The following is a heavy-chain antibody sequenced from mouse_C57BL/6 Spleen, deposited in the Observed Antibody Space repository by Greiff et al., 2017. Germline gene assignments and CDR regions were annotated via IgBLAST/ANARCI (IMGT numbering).Heavy chain of an antibody. CDR2: IYPGDGDT. CDR3: AKNYYGSSYDAMDY. J-gene: IGHJ4*01. CDR1: GYAFSSSW. D-gene: IGHD1-1*01. Sequence: QVQLQQSGPELVKPGASVKISCKASGYAFSSSWMNWVKQRPGKGLEWIGRIYPGDGDTNYNGKLKGKATLTADKSSSTAYMQLSSLTSEDSAVYFCAKNYYGSSYDAMDYWGQGTSVTVSS. V-gene: IGHV1-82*01.